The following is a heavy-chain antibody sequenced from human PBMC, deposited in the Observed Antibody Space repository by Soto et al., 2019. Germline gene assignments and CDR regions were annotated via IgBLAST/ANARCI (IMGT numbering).Heavy chain of an antibody. Sequence: SETLSLTCTVSGGSISSSSYYWGWIRQPPGKGLEWIGSIYYSGSTYYNPSLKSRVTISVDTSKNQFSLKLSSVTAADTAVYYCARLGEYSSSPGDYWGQGTLVTVSS. CDR2: IYYSGST. J-gene: IGHJ4*02. CDR3: ARLGEYSSSPGDY. D-gene: IGHD6-6*01. CDR1: GGSISSSSYY. V-gene: IGHV4-39*01.